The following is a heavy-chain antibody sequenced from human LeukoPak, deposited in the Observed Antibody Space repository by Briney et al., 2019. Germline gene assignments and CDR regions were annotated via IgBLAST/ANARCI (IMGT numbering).Heavy chain of an antibody. CDR1: SGSFSSGGYY. CDR3: ARAPSYYYDSSAYRQPGHFQH. J-gene: IGHJ1*01. CDR2: ISYSGNT. Sequence: SQTLSLTCTVSSGSFSSGGYYWNWIRQHPGKGLGWIGYISYSGNTFYNPSLKSRVSISVDTSKNQFSLKLSSVTAADTAVYYCARAPSYYYDSSAYRQPGHFQHWGQGTLVTVSS. V-gene: IGHV4-31*03. D-gene: IGHD3-22*01.